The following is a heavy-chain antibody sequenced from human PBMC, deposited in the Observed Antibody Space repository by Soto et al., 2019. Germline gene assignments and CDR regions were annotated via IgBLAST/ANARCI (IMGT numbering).Heavy chain of an antibody. V-gene: IGHV4-59*01. Sequence: SETLSLTCTVSGGSISSYYWSWIRQPPGKGLEWIGYIYYSGSTNYNPSLKSRVTISVDTSKNQFSLKLSSVTAADTAVYYCAREAYGGYVDYWGQGTLVTVSS. D-gene: IGHD4-17*01. CDR2: IYYSGST. CDR3: AREAYGGYVDY. J-gene: IGHJ4*02. CDR1: GGSISSYY.